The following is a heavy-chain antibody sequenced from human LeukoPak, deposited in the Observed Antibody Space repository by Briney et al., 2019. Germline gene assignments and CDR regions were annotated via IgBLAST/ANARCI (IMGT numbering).Heavy chain of an antibody. D-gene: IGHD3-10*01. CDR2: FDPEDGET. CDR3: ATGYYYGSGSYYFDY. Sequence: ASVKVSCKVSGYTLTELSMHWVRQAPGKGLEWMGGFDPEDGETIYARKFQGRVTMTEDTSTDTAYMELSSLRSEDTAVYYCATGYYYGSGSYYFDYWGQGTLVTVSS. CDR1: GYTLTELS. V-gene: IGHV1-24*01. J-gene: IGHJ4*02.